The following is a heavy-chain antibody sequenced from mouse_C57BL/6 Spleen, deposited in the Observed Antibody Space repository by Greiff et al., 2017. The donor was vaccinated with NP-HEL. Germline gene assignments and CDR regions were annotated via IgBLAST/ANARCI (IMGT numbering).Heavy chain of an antibody. Sequence: VQLQQSGPELVKPGASVKISCKASGYTFTDYYMNWVKQSHGKSLEWIGDINPNNGGTSYNQKFKGKATLTVDKSSSTAYMELRSLTSEDSAVYYCARSYYDYYYYAMDYWGQGTSVTVSS. CDR2: INPNNGGT. CDR1: GYTFTDYY. D-gene: IGHD2-4*01. V-gene: IGHV1-26*01. CDR3: ARSYYDYYYYAMDY. J-gene: IGHJ4*01.